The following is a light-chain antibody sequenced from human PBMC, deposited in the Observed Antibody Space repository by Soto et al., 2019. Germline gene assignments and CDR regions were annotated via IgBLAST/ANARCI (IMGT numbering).Light chain of an antibody. CDR3: FSYTSSGTYV. V-gene: IGLV2-14*01. CDR2: EVS. Sequence: ALAQPASVSGSPGQSITISCTGTSSDVGNYKYVSWYQQHPGKAPKLMIYEVSNRPSGVSNRFSGSKSGNTASLTISGLQAEDETDYYCFSYTSSGTYVFGTGAKVTVL. CDR1: SSDVGNYKY. J-gene: IGLJ1*01.